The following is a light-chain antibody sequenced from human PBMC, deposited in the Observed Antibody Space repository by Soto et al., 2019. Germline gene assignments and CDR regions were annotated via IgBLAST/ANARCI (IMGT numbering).Light chain of an antibody. Sequence: EIVMTQSPATLSVSPGERATLSCRASQSVSSNLAWYHQKPGQAPGLLIYGASTRATGVPARFSGSGSGTEFTLTISGLQSEDFAVYYCQQYINWPLTFGGGTKVEIK. CDR3: QQYINWPLT. J-gene: IGKJ4*01. CDR2: GAS. CDR1: QSVSSN. V-gene: IGKV3-15*01.